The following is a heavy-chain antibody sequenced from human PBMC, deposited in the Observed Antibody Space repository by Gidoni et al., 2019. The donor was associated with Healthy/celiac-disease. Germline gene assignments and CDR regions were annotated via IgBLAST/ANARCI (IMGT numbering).Heavy chain of an antibody. J-gene: IGHJ4*02. V-gene: IGHV3-9*01. Sequence: EVQLVESGGGLVQPGRSLRLSCAASGFTFDDYAMHWVRQAPGKGLEWVSGISGHSGSIGYADSVKGRFTISRDNAKNSLYLQMNSLRAEDTALYYCAKERGYYDSSGYLDYWGQGTLVTVSS. CDR1: GFTFDDYA. D-gene: IGHD3-22*01. CDR3: AKERGYYDSSGYLDY. CDR2: ISGHSGSI.